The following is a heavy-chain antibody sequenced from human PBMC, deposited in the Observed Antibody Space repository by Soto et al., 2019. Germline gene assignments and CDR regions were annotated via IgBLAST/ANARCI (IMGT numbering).Heavy chain of an antibody. CDR1: GFTFGSYW. D-gene: IGHD3-10*01. CDR2: IKWDASEK. V-gene: IGHV3-7*01. CDR3: TLDSGYGTGTSVIHSLDH. J-gene: IGHJ4*02. Sequence: EVQLEESGGGLVQPGGSLRLSCAASGFTFGSYWMSWVRQAPGKGLEWLATIKWDASEKKYVDSVKGRFTMSRDNAKISLYLQLDRLRAEDTAVYYCTLDSGYGTGTSVIHSLDHWGQGTLVTVSS.